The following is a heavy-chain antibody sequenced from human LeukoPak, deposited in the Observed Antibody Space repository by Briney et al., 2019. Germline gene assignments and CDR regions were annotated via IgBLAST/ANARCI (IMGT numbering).Heavy chain of an antibody. D-gene: IGHD3-3*01. CDR2: ISTYNGHS. CDR1: GYTFTSYA. CDR3: AREDNLMDFWSGYSDY. Sequence: ASVKVSCKASGYTFTSYAISWVRQAPGQGLEWMGWISTYNGHSNCAQKLQGRVTMTTDTSTSTAYRELRSLRSDDTAVYYCAREDNLMDFWSGYSDYWGQGTLVTVAS. J-gene: IGHJ4*02. V-gene: IGHV1-18*01.